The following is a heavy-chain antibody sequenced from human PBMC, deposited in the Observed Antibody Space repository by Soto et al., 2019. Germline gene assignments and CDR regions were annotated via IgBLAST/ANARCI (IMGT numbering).Heavy chain of an antibody. D-gene: IGHD2-2*01. CDR2: IIPIFGTA. V-gene: IGHV1-69*13. CDR3: ARVWSIVVVPAPRGSWFDP. Sequence: SVKVSCTASGGTFSSYAISWVRQAPGQGLDWMGGIIPIFGTANYAQKFQGRVTITADESTSTAYMELSSLRSEDTAVYYCARVWSIVVVPAPRGSWFDPWGQGTLVTVSS. CDR1: GGTFSSYA. J-gene: IGHJ5*02.